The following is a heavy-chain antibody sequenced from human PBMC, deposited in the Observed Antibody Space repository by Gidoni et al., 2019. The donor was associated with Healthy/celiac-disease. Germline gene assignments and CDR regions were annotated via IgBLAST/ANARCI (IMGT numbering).Heavy chain of an antibody. CDR3: ARQGQWLSKGGYYYYYGMDV. CDR1: GYSFTSYW. V-gene: IGHV5-51*01. J-gene: IGHJ6*02. Sequence: EVQLVQSGAEVKKPGESLKISCKGSGYSFTSYWIGWVRQMPGKGLEWMGIIYPGDSDTRYRPSFQGQVTISADKSISTAYLQWSSLKASDTAMYYCARQGQWLSKGGYYYYYGMDVWSQGTTVTVSS. D-gene: IGHD6-19*01. CDR2: IYPGDSDT.